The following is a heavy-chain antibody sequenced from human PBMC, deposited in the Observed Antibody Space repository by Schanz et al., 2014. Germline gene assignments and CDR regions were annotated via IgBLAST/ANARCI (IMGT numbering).Heavy chain of an antibody. CDR1: GFNSDDYA. Sequence: EVQVVESGGGLVQPGGSLRLSCTASGFNSDDYAMHWVRQAPGKGLEWVSNIPWNGAAIGYAGSVRGRFTISRDSAKNSLYLEMNSLRAEDTAVYYCARIGGSVFDYWAQGTLVTVSP. CDR2: IPWNGAAI. V-gene: IGHV3-9*02. CDR3: ARIGGSVFDY. J-gene: IGHJ4*02. D-gene: IGHD3-10*01.